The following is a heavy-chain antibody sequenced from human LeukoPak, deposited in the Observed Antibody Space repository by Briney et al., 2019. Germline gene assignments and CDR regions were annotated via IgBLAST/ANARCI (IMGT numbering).Heavy chain of an antibody. CDR2: FIPILGIA. CDR1: GGTFSSYA. Sequence: ASVKVSCKASGGTFSSYAISWVRQAPGQGLEWMGRFIPILGIANYAQKFQGRVTITADKSTSTAYMELSSLRSEDTAVYYCAKDDRPGSGYYEYYYMDVWGKGTTVTVSS. D-gene: IGHD3-3*01. CDR3: AKDDRPGSGYYEYYYMDV. V-gene: IGHV1-69*04. J-gene: IGHJ6*03.